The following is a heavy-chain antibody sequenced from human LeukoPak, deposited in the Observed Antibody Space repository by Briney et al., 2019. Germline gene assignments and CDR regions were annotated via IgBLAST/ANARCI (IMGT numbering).Heavy chain of an antibody. V-gene: IGHV3-23*01. J-gene: IGHJ4*02. CDR2: ISGGGDRT. CDR1: GFTFTNYA. D-gene: IGHD2-15*01. CDR3: AKDYCSGGPCYLDH. Sequence: GGSLRPSCAASGFTFTNYAMSWVRQAPGKGLEWASTISGGGDRTYYADAVKGRFTISGDNSKNTLDLQINSLRAEDTAVYYCAKDYCSGGPCYLDHWGQGTLVTVSS.